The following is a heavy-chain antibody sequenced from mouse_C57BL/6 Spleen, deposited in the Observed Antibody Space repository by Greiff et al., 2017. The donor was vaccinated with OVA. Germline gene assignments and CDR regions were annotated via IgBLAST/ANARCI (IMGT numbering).Heavy chain of an antibody. CDR2: IYPSSGNT. Sequence: VQLVESGPELARPGASVKLSCKASGYTFTSYGISWVKQSTGQGLEWIGEIYPSSGNTFYNAKFKGKATLTADKSSSTAYMELRSLTTDDTAVYFGARDYGSSSWFAYWGQGTLVTVSA. D-gene: IGHD1-1*01. V-gene: IGHV1-81*01. CDR1: GYTFTSYG. J-gene: IGHJ3*01. CDR3: ARDYGSSSWFAY.